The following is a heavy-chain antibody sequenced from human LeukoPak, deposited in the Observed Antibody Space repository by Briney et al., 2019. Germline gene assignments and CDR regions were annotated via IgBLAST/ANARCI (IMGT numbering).Heavy chain of an antibody. CDR2: INANSGTT. V-gene: IGHV3-23*01. J-gene: IGHJ5*01. CDR3: AKPISGGLAVTADWFHP. CDR1: GFAFSVYA. Sequence: GGSLRLSCTASGFAFSVYAMSWLCQPPGKGPEWVSTINANSGTTSYAASVRGRFTISRDNSKNTLYLQLNTLRADDTATYYCAKPISGGLAVTADWFHPWGQGTLVVVSS. D-gene: IGHD6-19*01.